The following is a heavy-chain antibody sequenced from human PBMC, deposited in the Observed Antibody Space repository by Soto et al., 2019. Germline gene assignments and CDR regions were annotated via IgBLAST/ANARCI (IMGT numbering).Heavy chain of an antibody. V-gene: IGHV3-74*01. D-gene: IGHD5-18*01. CDR3: ARPAVVRVGALDI. CDR1: GFTFSSYW. Sequence: EVQLVESGGGLVQPGGSLRLSCAASGFTFSSYWMHWVRQAPGKGLVWVSRINSDGGSTNYADSVKGRFTISRDSAKNTLYLQMNSLRDEDTTVYYCARPAVVRVGALDIWGQGTMVTVSS. J-gene: IGHJ3*02. CDR2: INSDGGST.